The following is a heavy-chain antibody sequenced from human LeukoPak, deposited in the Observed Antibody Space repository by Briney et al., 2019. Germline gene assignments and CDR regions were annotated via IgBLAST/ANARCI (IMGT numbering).Heavy chain of an antibody. CDR1: GGTFSSYA. D-gene: IGHD1-26*01. CDR2: FIPIFGTA. CDR3: AREFHTWPVGATTNWFDP. Sequence: GASVKVSCKASGGTFSSYAISWVRQAPGQGLEWMGRFIPIFGTANYAQKFQGRVTITTDESTSTAYMELSSLRSEDTAVYYCAREFHTWPVGATTNWFDPWGQGTLVTVSS. V-gene: IGHV1-69*05. J-gene: IGHJ5*02.